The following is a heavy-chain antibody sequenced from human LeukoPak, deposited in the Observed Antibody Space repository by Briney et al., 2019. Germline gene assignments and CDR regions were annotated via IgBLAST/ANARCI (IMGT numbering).Heavy chain of an antibody. J-gene: IGHJ4*02. CDR2: MNTKSGNT. CDR3: ARVDGSPDY. D-gene: IGHD3-22*01. V-gene: IGHV1-8*03. Sequence: ASVKVSCKASGYTFTRYDINWVRQATGQGLEWMGWMNTKSGNTGHAQKFQGRVTISRDTSINTVYMELSSLRSEDTAVYFCARVDGSPDYWGQGTLATVSS. CDR1: GYTFTRYD.